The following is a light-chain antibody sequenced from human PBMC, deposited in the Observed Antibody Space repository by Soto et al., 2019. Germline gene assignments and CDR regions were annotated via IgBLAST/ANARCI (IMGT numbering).Light chain of an antibody. Sequence: EVVMTQSPVTLSVSPGEGATLSCRASQSVISYLAWYQQKPGQDPRLLIYGASTRATDVPARFSGSGSGTEFTLTISSLQHEDVDVYYYRQYNNWPWLTFGGGTKVEI. CDR1: QSVISY. J-gene: IGKJ4*01. CDR3: RQYNNWPWLT. V-gene: IGKV3-15*01. CDR2: GAS.